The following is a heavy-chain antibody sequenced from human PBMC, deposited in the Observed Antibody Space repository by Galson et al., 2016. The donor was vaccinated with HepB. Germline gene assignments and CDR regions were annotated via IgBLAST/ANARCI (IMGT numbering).Heavy chain of an antibody. Sequence: QSGAEVKKPGESLKISCKASGYIFPNYWIAWVRQMPGKGLEWMGIIYPADSDARYSPSFQGQVIISVDKSIDTVYLQWSSLKASDTAIYYCAGRGGGYGFYYYGMDFWGQGTTVNVPS. D-gene: IGHD3-16*01. V-gene: IGHV5-51*03. CDR2: IYPADSDA. J-gene: IGHJ6*02. CDR3: AGRGGGYGFYYYGMDF. CDR1: GYIFPNYW.